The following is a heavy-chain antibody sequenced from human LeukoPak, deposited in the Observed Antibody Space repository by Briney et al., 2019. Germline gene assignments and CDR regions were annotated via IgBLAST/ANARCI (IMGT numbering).Heavy chain of an antibody. V-gene: IGHV4-34*01. Sequence: PSETLSLTCAVYGGSFSGYYWSWIRQPPGKGLEWIGEINHSGSTNYNPSLKSRVTISVDTSKNQFSLQLSSVTAADTAVYYCARPTVTSYNWFDPWGQGTLVTVSS. CDR3: ARPTVTSYNWFDP. D-gene: IGHD4-17*01. CDR1: GGSFSGYY. J-gene: IGHJ5*02. CDR2: INHSGST.